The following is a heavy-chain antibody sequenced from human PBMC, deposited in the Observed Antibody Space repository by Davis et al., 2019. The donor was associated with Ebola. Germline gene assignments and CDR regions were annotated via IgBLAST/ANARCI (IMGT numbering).Heavy chain of an antibody. CDR2: ISGSGGST. Sequence: GGSLRLSCAASGFTFSSYAMSWVRQAPGKGLEWVSAISGSGGSTYYADSVKGRFTISRDNSKNTPYLQMNSLRAEDTAVYYCATTQYQLLYLLGDFDYWGQGTLVTVSS. D-gene: IGHD2-2*02. J-gene: IGHJ4*02. CDR1: GFTFSSYA. CDR3: ATTQYQLLYLLGDFDY. V-gene: IGHV3-23*01.